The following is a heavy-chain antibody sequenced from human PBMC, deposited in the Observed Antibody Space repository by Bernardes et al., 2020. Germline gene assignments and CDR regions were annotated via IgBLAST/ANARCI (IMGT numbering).Heavy chain of an antibody. V-gene: IGHV1-18*01. CDR2: ISAYNGNT. Sequence: ASVKVSCKASGYTFTSYGISWVRQAPGQGLEWMGWISAYNGNTNYAQKLQGRVTMTTDTSTSTAYMELRSLRSDDTAVYYCARDLWDIVVVVAQPYGMDVWGKGTTVTVSS. D-gene: IGHD2-15*01. CDR3: ARDLWDIVVVVAQPYGMDV. J-gene: IGHJ6*04. CDR1: GYTFTSYG.